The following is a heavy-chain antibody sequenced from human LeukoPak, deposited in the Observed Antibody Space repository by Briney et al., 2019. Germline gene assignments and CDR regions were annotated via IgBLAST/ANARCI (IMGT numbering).Heavy chain of an antibody. CDR2: INPSGGST. CDR3: ASAGVVVAATDAFDI. Sequence: ASVKVSCKASGYTFTSYYMHWVRQAPGQGLEWMGIINPSGGSTSYAQKFQGRVTMTRDMSTSTVYMELSSLRSEDTAVYYCASAGVVVAATDAFDIWGQGTMVTVSS. J-gene: IGHJ3*02. V-gene: IGHV1-46*01. D-gene: IGHD2-15*01. CDR1: GYTFTSYY.